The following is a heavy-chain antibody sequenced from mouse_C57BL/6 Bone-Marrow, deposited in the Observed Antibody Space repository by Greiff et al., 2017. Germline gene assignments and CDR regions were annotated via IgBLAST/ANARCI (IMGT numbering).Heavy chain of an antibody. CDR2: IFPGSGST. V-gene: IGHV1-75*01. CDR1: GYTFTDYY. D-gene: IGHD1-1*01. CDR3: ARSDYYYGSSPYYFDY. Sequence: VQLVESGPELVKPGASVKISCKASGYTFTDYYINWVKQRPGQGLEWIGWIFPGSGSTYYNEKFKGKATLTVDKSSSTAYMLLSSLTSEDSAVYFCARSDYYYGSSPYYFDYWGQGTTLTVSS. J-gene: IGHJ2*01.